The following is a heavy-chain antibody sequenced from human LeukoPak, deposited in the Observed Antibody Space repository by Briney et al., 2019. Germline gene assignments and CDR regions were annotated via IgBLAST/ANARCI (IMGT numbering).Heavy chain of an antibody. Sequence: PSETLSLTCAVYGGSFSDYYWRLIRQPAGKGLEWIGRIYTSGSTNYNPPLKSRVTISVDTSKNQFSLKLSSLTAADTAVYYCARSCSSTSCYGYYYYYMDVWGKGTTVTVSS. J-gene: IGHJ6*03. V-gene: IGHV4-59*10. CDR1: GGSFSDYY. D-gene: IGHD2-2*01. CDR2: IYTSGST. CDR3: ARSCSSTSCYGYYYYYMDV.